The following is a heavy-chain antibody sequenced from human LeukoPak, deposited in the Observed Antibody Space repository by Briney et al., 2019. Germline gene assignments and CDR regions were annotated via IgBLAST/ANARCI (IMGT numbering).Heavy chain of an antibody. J-gene: IGHJ6*03. CDR1: GYSISSGYY. Sequence: PSETLSLTCTVSGYSISSGYYWGWIRQPPGKGLEWIGSIYHSGSTYYNPSLKSRVTISVDTSKNQFSLKLSSVTAADTAVYYCAREAVAEYYYYYMDVWGKGTTVTVSS. D-gene: IGHD6-19*01. V-gene: IGHV4-38-2*02. CDR2: IYHSGST. CDR3: AREAVAEYYYYYMDV.